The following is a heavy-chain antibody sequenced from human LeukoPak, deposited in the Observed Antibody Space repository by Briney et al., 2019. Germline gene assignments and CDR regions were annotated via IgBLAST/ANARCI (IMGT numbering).Heavy chain of an antibody. CDR3: ATVKRDRSGGTCYSYDY. Sequence: GGSLRLSCVASRFTFNTYAVNWVRQAPGKGLEWVSAISSNADITYYADSVRGRFAISGDNSKNTVFLQMNSLRAEDTAVYYCATVKRDRSGGTCYSYDYWGQGTLVTVSS. D-gene: IGHD2-15*01. CDR1: RFTFNTYA. CDR2: ISSNADIT. V-gene: IGHV3-23*01. J-gene: IGHJ4*02.